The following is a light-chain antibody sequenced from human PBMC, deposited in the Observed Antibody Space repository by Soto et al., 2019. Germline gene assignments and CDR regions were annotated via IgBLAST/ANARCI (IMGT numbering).Light chain of an antibody. Sequence: QSVLTRPPSVSGAPGQRVTISCTGSSSNIGAGYDVHWYQQLPGTAPKLLIYANTNRPSGVPDRFSGSKSGTSDSLAITGIRAEDEADYYCKSYDRSLSGYVFGTGTKVTV. CDR1: SSNIGAGYD. V-gene: IGLV1-40*01. CDR3: KSYDRSLSGYV. J-gene: IGLJ1*01. CDR2: ANT.